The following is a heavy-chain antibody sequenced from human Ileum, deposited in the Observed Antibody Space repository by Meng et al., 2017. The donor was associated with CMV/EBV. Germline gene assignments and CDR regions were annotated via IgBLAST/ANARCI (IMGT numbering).Heavy chain of an antibody. CDR3: ARCRGLPAHEYWYFDL. CDR2: IIPIFGTA. D-gene: IGHD5/OR15-5a*01. Sequence: SGGTFSSYAISWVRQAPGQGLEWMGGIIPIFGTANYAQKFQGRVTITTDESTSTAYMELSSLRSEDTAVYYCARCRGLPAHEYWYFDLWGRGTLVTVSS. CDR1: GGTFSSYA. J-gene: IGHJ2*01. V-gene: IGHV1-69*05.